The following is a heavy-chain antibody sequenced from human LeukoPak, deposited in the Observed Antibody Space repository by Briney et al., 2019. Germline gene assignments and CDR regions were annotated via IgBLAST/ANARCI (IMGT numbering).Heavy chain of an antibody. D-gene: IGHD6-19*01. V-gene: IGHV3-21*01. Sequence: GGSLRLSCAASGFTFSSYSMNWVRQAPGKGLEWVSSISSSSSYIYYADSVKGRFTISRDNARNPLYLQMNSLRAEDTAVYYCTRGMGGWYPDYWGQGTLVTVSS. CDR3: TRGMGGWYPDY. J-gene: IGHJ4*02. CDR2: ISSSSSYI. CDR1: GFTFSSYS.